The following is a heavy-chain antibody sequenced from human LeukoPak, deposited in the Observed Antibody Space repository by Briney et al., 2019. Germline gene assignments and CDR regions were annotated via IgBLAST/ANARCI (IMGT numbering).Heavy chain of an antibody. CDR3: ARDLPSWGFFDY. D-gene: IGHD1-26*01. V-gene: IGHV3-7*03. Sequence: GGSLRLSCAASGFTFSNAWMSWVRQAPGKGLEWVANIKQDGSEKYYVDSVKGRFTISRDNAKNSLYLQMNSLRAEDTAVYYCARDLPSWGFFDYWGQGTLVTVSS. CDR1: GFTFSNAW. CDR2: IKQDGSEK. J-gene: IGHJ4*02.